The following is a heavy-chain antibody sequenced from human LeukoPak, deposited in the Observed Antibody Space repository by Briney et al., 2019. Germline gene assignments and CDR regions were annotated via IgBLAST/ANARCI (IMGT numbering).Heavy chain of an antibody. CDR2: IYYSGST. CDR1: GGSVSSGSYY. D-gene: IGHD1-26*01. CDR3: AGSYSYSRFDY. Sequence: SETLSLTCTVSGGSVSSGSYYWSWIRQPPGKGLEWIGYIYYSGSTNYNPSLKSRVTISVDTSKNQFSLKLSSVTAADTAVYYCAGSYSYSRFDYWGQGTLVTVSS. J-gene: IGHJ4*02. V-gene: IGHV4-61*01.